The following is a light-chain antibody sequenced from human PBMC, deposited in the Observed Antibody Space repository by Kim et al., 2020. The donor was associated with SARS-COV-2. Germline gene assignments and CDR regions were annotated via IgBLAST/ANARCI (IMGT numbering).Light chain of an antibody. CDR2: KVI. CDR3: SSYTGSSTWV. CDR1: NSDIWIFSY. J-gene: IGLJ3*02. Sequence: GQSIADSCTGTNSDIWIFSYVSWNQQPPGKAPRLMIYKVINRPSGVSDRFAGSQSGNAASPTISGLQAEDEADYYCSSYTGSSTWVFGGGTRLTVL. V-gene: IGLV2-14*01.